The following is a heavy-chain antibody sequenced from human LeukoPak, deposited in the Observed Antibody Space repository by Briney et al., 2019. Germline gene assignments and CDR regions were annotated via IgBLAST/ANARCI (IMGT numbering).Heavy chain of an antibody. J-gene: IGHJ4*02. CDR2: IKQDGSQK. D-gene: IGHD4-17*01. V-gene: IGHV3-7*01. CDR1: GFTFNSYW. Sequence: PGGALRLSCAASGFTFNSYWMSWVRQAPGKGREWVANIKQDGSQKYYVDSVKGRFTISTDNAKNSLYLQLNSPRAEDTAVYYCAREQYGDYFDYWGQGTLVTVSS. CDR3: AREQYGDYFDY.